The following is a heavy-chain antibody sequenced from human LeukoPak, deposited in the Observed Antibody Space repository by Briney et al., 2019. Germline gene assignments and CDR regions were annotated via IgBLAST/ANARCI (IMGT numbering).Heavy chain of an antibody. V-gene: IGHV1-2*02. D-gene: IGHD3-16*02. J-gene: IGHJ5*02. CDR2: INPNSGGT. CDR1: GYTFTGYY. Sequence: ASVKVSCKASGYTFTGYYMHWVRQAPGQGLEWMGWINPNSGGTNYAQKFQGRVTMTRDTSISTAYMELSRLRSDDTAVYYCARDLRNDYVWGSYLTISFDPWGQGTLVTVSS. CDR3: ARDLRNDYVWGSYLTISFDP.